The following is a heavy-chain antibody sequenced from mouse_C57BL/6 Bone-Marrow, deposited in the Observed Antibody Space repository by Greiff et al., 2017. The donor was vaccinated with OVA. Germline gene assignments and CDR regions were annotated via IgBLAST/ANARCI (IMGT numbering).Heavy chain of an antibody. CDR3: ARWGDVDAMDY. CDR1: GYTFTSYW. V-gene: IGHV1-55*01. Sequence: VQLQQPGAELVKPGASVKMSCKASGYTFTSYWITWVKQRPGQGLEWIGDISPGSGSTNYNEKFKSKATLPVDTSSSTAYMQLSSLTSEDSAVYDCARWGDVDAMDYWGQGTSVTVSS. CDR2: ISPGSGST. J-gene: IGHJ4*01. D-gene: IGHD3-3*01.